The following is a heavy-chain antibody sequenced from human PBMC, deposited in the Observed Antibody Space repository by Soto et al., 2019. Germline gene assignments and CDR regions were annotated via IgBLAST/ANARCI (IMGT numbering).Heavy chain of an antibody. Sequence: QVQLVQSGAEVKKTGASVEVSCKASGYTFISYGITWVRQAPGQGLEWVGWISPYNGKTNYAQKFQGRVTLPTETSTSTAYLDRRSRRSDDTAVYYCARGGFSTRWVGRLGTGANGVEIDYWGQGTLVTVSS. D-gene: IGHD6-13*01. CDR2: ISPYNGKT. CDR1: GYTFISYG. CDR3: ARGGFSTRWVGRLGTGANGVEIDY. V-gene: IGHV1-18*01. J-gene: IGHJ4*02.